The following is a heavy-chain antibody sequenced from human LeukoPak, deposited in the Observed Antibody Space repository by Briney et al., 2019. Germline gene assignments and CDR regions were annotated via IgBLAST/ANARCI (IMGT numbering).Heavy chain of an antibody. CDR2: IYPGDCDT. J-gene: IGHJ3*01. V-gene: IGHV5-51*01. CDR1: GYRFTNYW. Sequence: GGALKISFKGSGYRFTNYWIGWVRRLPGKGVEGVGIIYPGDCDTRYSPSFQGQVTISADKSISTAYPQWISLKASDTAMYYCARPPRDDSSAYYSAFDLWGQGTMVTVSS. CDR3: ARPPRDDSSAYYSAFDL. D-gene: IGHD3-22*01.